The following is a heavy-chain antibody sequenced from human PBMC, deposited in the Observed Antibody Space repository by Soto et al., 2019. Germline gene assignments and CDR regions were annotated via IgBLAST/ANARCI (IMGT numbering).Heavy chain of an antibody. D-gene: IGHD3-3*01. J-gene: IGHJ4*02. CDR3: ARDGAYYDFWSGYYTRPDY. Sequence: GGSLRLSCAASGFTFSSYWMSWVRQAPGKGLEWVANIKQDGSEKYYVDSVKGRFTISRDNAKNSLYLQMNSLRAEDTAVYYCARDGAYYDFWSGYYTRPDYWGQGTLVTVSS. CDR1: GFTFSSYW. V-gene: IGHV3-7*01. CDR2: IKQDGSEK.